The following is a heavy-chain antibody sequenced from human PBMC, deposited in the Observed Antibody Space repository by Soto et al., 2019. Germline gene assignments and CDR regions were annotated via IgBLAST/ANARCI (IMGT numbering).Heavy chain of an antibody. J-gene: IGHJ4*02. Sequence: SVTMSDMCTVAYGSISSCYSSRIRNRPGKGLEWIGYTHYSGSTNYNPSLKSRVTISVDTSKNQLSLKLSSVIAADTAFYYRARHETLHADSDYWGQGTLGTDSS. CDR1: YGSISSCY. D-gene: IGHD4-17*01. V-gene: IGHV4-59*08. CDR3: ARHETLHADSDY. CDR2: THYSGST.